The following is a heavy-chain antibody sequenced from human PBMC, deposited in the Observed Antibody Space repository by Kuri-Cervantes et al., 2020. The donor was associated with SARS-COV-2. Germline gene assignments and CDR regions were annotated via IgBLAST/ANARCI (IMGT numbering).Heavy chain of an antibody. Sequence: ASVKVSCKASGYTFTSYGISWVRQAPGQGLEWMGRINPNSGGTNYAQKFQGRVTMTRDTSISTAYMELSRLRSDDTVVYYCARFQSSRGKPYYYYGMDVWGQGTTVTVSS. CDR2: INPNSGGT. D-gene: IGHD6-6*01. J-gene: IGHJ6*02. V-gene: IGHV1-2*05. CDR1: GYTFTSYG. CDR3: ARFQSSRGKPYYYYGMDV.